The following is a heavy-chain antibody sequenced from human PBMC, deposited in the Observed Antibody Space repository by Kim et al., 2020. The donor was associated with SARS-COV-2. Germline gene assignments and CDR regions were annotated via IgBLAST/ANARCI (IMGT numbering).Heavy chain of an antibody. CDR3: ARDFARGYYDFWSGTYGMDV. J-gene: IGHJ6*02. CDR2: MNPNSGNT. V-gene: IGHV1-8*01. D-gene: IGHD3-3*01. Sequence: ASVKVSCKASGYTFTSYDINWVRQATGQGLEWMGWMNPNSGNTGYAQKFQGRVTMTRNTSISTAYMELSSLRSEDTAVYYCARDFARGYYDFWSGTYGMDVWGQGTTVTVSS. CDR1: GYTFTSYD.